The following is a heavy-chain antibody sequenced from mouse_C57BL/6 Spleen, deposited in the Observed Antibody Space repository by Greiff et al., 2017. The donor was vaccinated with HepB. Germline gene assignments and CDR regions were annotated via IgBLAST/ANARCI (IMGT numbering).Heavy chain of an antibody. CDR2: INPNNGGT. Sequence: VQLQQSGPELVKPGASVKISCKASGYTFTDYYMNWVKQSHGKSLEWIGDINPNNGGTSYNQKFKGKATLTVDKSSSTAYMELRSLTSEDSAVYYCASFYDSAWFAYWGQGTLVTVSA. CDR1: GYTFTDYY. J-gene: IGHJ3*01. CDR3: ASFYDSAWFAY. D-gene: IGHD2-3*01. V-gene: IGHV1-26*01.